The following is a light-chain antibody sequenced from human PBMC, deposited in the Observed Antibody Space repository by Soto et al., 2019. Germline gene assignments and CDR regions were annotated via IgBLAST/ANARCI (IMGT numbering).Light chain of an antibody. J-gene: IGKJ4*01. CDR2: DAS. V-gene: IGKV3-11*01. CDR3: QQRYNWVT. Sequence: EILLTQSPVTLSLSPGERATLSCRASQSVSNHLAWYQQKPGQAPRLLIYDASNRATGIPARFSGSGSGTDFTLPISRVEPEDIAVYYCQQRYNWVTFGGGTKVEI. CDR1: QSVSNH.